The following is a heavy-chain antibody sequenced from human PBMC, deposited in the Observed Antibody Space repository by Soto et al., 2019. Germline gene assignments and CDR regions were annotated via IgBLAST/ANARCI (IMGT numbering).Heavy chain of an antibody. CDR3: ARHVPTAGYYYVMDV. CDR2: IIPIFGTA. D-gene: IGHD2-2*01. J-gene: IGHJ6*02. V-gene: IGHV1-69*12. CDR1: GGTFSSYA. Sequence: QVQLVQSGAEVKKPGSSVKVSCKASGGTFSSYAISWVRQAPGQGLEWMGGIIPIFGTANYAQKFQGRVTITAAESTSTAYMALSSLRSEDTAVDFCARHVPTAGYYYVMDVWGRGTTVTVSS.